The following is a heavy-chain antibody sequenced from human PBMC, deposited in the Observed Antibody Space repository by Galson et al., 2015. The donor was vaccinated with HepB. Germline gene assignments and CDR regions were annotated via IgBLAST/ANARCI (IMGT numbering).Heavy chain of an antibody. D-gene: IGHD6-19*01. CDR2: IIPILGTA. CDR3: ARGESKSGYSSGWGWNAFDI. Sequence: SVKVSCKASGGTFSSYTISWVRQAPGQGPEWMGRIIPILGTANYAQKFQGRVTITADKSTSTAYMELSSLRSEDTAVYYCARGESKSGYSSGWGWNAFDIWGQGTMVTVSS. V-gene: IGHV1-69*08. CDR1: GGTFSSYT. J-gene: IGHJ3*02.